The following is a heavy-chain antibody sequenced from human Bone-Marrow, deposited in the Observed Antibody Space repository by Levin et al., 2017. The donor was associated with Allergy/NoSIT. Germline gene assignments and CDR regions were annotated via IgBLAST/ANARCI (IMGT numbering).Heavy chain of an antibody. CDR1: GGSVSSSLYY. CDR2: IYYSGST. Sequence: SQTLSLTCTVSGGSVSSSLYYWGWIRQPPGKGLECIGSIYYSGSTNYNPSLKSRVTISVDTSNNQFSLKLNSVTAADTAVYYCARRHFGRGRFDPWGQGTLVTVSS. D-gene: IGHD3-16*01. J-gene: IGHJ5*02. CDR3: ARRHFGRGRFDP. V-gene: IGHV4-39*01.